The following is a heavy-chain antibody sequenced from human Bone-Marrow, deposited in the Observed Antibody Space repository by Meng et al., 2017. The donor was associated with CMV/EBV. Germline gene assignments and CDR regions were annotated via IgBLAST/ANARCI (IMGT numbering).Heavy chain of an antibody. V-gene: IGHV1-18*01. CDR3: ARVETGTTSFDY. Sequence: CKAAGYTFTSYGISWVRQAPGQRLEWMGWISAYNGNTNYAQKLQGRVTMTTDTSTSTAYMELRRLRSDDTAVYYCARVETGTTSFDYWGQGTLVTVSS. D-gene: IGHD1-7*01. CDR1: GYTFTSYG. J-gene: IGHJ4*02. CDR2: ISAYNGNT.